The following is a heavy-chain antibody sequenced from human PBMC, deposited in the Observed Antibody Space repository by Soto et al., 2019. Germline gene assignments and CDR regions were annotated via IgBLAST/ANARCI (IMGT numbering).Heavy chain of an antibody. Sequence: QVQLVQSGAEGKKPGASVKVSCKASGYTFTSYAMHWVRQAPGQRLEWMGWINAGNGNTKYSHQFQGRVTITRDTSASTAYMALSSLRSEVTAVYSCARSGQYGSGKPYFDYWGQGTLVTVSS. D-gene: IGHD3-10*01. V-gene: IGHV1-3*01. CDR3: ARSGQYGSGKPYFDY. CDR2: INAGNGNT. J-gene: IGHJ4*02. CDR1: GYTFTSYA.